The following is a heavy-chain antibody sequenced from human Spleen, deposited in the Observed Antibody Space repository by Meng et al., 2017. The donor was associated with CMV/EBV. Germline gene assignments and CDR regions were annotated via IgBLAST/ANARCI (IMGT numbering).Heavy chain of an antibody. J-gene: IGHJ6*02. D-gene: IGHD3-10*01. Sequence: SVKVSCKASGYTFATYGFSWVRQAPGQGLEWMGWISTDNGNTNYAEKFQGRVTMTADTSTTTAYMELRSLGSDDTAVYYCARDHIRLEWFGAYGMDLWGQGTTVTVS. CDR1: GYTFATYG. CDR3: ARDHIRLEWFGAYGMDL. CDR2: ISTDNGNT. V-gene: IGHV1-18*01.